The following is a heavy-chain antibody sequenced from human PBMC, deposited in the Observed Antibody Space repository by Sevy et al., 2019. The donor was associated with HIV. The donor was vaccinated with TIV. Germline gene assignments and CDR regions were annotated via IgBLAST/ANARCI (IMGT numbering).Heavy chain of an antibody. CDR1: GYTFTDYY. J-gene: IGHJ3*02. D-gene: IGHD2-8*01. V-gene: IGHV1-2*06. CDR2: INPKSGGT. CDR3: ARGGGEGKMDDAFDI. Sequence: ASVKVSCKASGYTFTDYYMFWVRQAPGQGLEWMGRINPKSGGTNYAQKFQGRVTMTRETSITTAYMELSRLTSDDTAVFYCARGGGEGKMDDAFDIWGQGTMVTVSS.